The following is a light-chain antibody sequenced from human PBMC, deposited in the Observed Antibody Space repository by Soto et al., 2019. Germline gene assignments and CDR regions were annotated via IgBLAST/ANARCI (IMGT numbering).Light chain of an antibody. J-gene: IGKJ1*01. V-gene: IGKV3-15*01. CDR1: QSISNT. CDR3: QQYYTRPHT. CDR2: DAA. Sequence: EVVMTQSPATLSVSPGEGATLSCRASQSISNTLAWYQLRPGQSPRLLIYDAATTATGIPARFSGSGSGTEFTLTMSCLQSEDFAVYYCQQYYTRPHTFGQGTKVEIK.